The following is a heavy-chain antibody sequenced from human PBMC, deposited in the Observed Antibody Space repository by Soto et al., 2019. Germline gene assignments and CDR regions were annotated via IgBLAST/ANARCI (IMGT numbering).Heavy chain of an antibody. J-gene: IGHJ6*03. CDR1: GFTVSSNY. Sequence: EVQLVESGGGLVQPGGSLRLSCAASGFTVSSNYMSWVRQAPGKGLEWVSIIYSGGSTYYADSVKGPFTISRHNSKNTLFLQMNRLRAEDTAVYYCAKGDYYYYYMDVWGKGTTVTVSS. V-gene: IGHV3-53*04. CDR2: IYSGGST. CDR3: AKGDYYYYYMDV.